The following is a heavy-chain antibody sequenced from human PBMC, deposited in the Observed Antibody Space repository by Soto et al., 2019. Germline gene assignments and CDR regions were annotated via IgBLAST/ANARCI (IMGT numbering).Heavy chain of an antibody. V-gene: IGHV4-34*01. Sequence: QVQLQQWGAGLLKPSETLSLTCAVSGGFVSSGSYYGSWIRQPPGKGLEWIGEMSHSGGTHFNPSLKSRVTVSVDTSKNQFSLRMSSVTAADTALYYCARVERGTATTVVDAFDIWGPGTMVTVSS. D-gene: IGHD1-1*01. J-gene: IGHJ3*02. CDR1: GGFVSSGSYY. CDR3: ARVERGTATTVVDAFDI. CDR2: MSHSGGT.